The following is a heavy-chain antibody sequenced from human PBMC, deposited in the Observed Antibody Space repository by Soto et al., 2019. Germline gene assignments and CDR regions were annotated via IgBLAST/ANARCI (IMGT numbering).Heavy chain of an antibody. CDR2: ITASGYSA. Sequence: GGSLRLSCAASGLAFSNYAMTWVRQAPGKGLEWVSIITASGYSAYYGGAVKGRFTTSRDNSRSTLYLQMSGLRADDTAVYYCAKGDLLWDPFDFWGQGTLVTVSS. CDR3: AKGDLLWDPFDF. D-gene: IGHD3-16*01. J-gene: IGHJ4*02. CDR1: GLAFSNYA. V-gene: IGHV3-23*01.